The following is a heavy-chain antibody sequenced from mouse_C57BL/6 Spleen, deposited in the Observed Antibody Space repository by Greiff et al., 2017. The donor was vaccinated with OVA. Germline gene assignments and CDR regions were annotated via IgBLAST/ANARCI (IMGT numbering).Heavy chain of an antibody. J-gene: IGHJ3*01. CDR2: IDPETGGT. CDR3: TRWGYGNYWFAY. V-gene: IGHV1-15*01. Sequence: VKLMESGAELVRPGASVTLSCKASGYTFTDYEMHWVKQTPVHGLEWIGAIDPETGGTAYNQKFKGKAILTADESSSTAYMELRSLTSEDSAVYCCTRWGYGNYWFAYWGQGTLVTVSA. D-gene: IGHD2-1*01. CDR1: GYTFTDYE.